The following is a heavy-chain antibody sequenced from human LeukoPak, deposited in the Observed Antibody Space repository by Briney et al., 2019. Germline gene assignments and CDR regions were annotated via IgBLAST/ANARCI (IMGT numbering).Heavy chain of an antibody. CDR3: ARRGYYDSRGWFDP. D-gene: IGHD3-22*01. Sequence: SETLSLTCTVSGGSISSSTYYWGWIRQPPGKGLEWIGSIYYSGSTYYNPSLKSRVTISVDTSKNQFSLKLSSVTAADTAVYYCARRGYYDSRGWFDPWGQGSLVTVSS. J-gene: IGHJ5*02. CDR2: IYYSGST. V-gene: IGHV4-39*01. CDR1: GGSISSSTYY.